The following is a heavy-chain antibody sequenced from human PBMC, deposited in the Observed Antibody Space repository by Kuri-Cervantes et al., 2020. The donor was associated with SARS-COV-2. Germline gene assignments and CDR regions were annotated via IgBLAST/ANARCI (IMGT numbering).Heavy chain of an antibody. Sequence: GSLRLSCAVYGGSFSGHYWTWIRQAPGKGLEWIGEITYSGSTQYDPSFKSRVTISIDTSKKQFSLKLSSVTAADTAVYYCAGFGGGGSDGGFDPWGQGTLVTVSS. J-gene: IGHJ5*02. CDR2: ITYSGST. CDR3: AGFGGGGSDGGFDP. D-gene: IGHD3-16*01. CDR1: GGSFSGHY. V-gene: IGHV4-34*01.